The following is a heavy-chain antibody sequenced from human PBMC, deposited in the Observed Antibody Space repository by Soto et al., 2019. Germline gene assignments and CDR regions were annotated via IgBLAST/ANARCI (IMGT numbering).Heavy chain of an antibody. V-gene: IGHV4-4*02. D-gene: IGHD5-18*01. CDR2: IYHSGST. CDR1: GGSISSSNW. J-gene: IGHJ6*02. Sequence: PSETLSLTCAVSGGSISSSNWCSCVRQPPGKGLEWIGEIYHSGSTNYNPSLKSRVTISVDKSKNQFSLKLSSVTAADTAVYYCARVGSTGGYSYGLSPYYYYGMDVWGQGTTVTVSS. CDR3: ARVGSTGGYSYGLSPYYYYGMDV.